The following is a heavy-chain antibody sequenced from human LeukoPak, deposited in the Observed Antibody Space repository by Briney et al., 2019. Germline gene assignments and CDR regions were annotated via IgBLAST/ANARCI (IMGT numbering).Heavy chain of an antibody. V-gene: IGHV3-21*01. J-gene: IGHJ4*02. CDR2: ISSDSRYI. Sequence: PGGSLRLSCAASGFTFEDYTMNWVRQAPGKRLEWVSSISSDSRYIYYADSVKGRFTISRDNAQNSLYLQMNSLRAEDTAVYYCARDQVLRRDYGDYWGQGTLVTVSS. CDR3: ARDQVLRRDYGDY. CDR1: GFTFEDYT. D-gene: IGHD3-3*01.